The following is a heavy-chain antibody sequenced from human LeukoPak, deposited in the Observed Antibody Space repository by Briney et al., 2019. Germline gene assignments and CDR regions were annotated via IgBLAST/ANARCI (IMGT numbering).Heavy chain of an antibody. V-gene: IGHV1-46*01. CDR3: ARGYCSGGSCFDY. D-gene: IGHD2-15*01. Sequence: GASVKVSCKTSGYSFTAFYIHWVRQAPGQGLEWMGIINPGGGSTSYAQKFRGRVTMTRDTSTSTVYMELSSLRSEDTAVYYCARGYCSGGSCFDYWGQGTLVTVSS. CDR2: INPGGGST. CDR1: GYSFTAFY. J-gene: IGHJ4*02.